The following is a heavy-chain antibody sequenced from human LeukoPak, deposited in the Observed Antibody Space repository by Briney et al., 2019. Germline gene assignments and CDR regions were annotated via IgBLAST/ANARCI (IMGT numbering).Heavy chain of an antibody. CDR3: ARGGIAVSGGDY. CDR2: IYTSGST. J-gene: IGHJ4*02. Sequence: SETLSLTCTVSGGSISDYYWSRIRQPAGKGLEWIGRIYTSGSTNYNPSLKSRVTMSVDTSKNQFSLKLTSVTAADTGVYYCARGGIAVSGGDYWGQGTLVTVSS. V-gene: IGHV4-4*07. D-gene: IGHD6-19*01. CDR1: GGSISDYY.